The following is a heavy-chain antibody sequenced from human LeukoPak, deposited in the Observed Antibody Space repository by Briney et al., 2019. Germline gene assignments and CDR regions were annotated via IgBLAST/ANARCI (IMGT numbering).Heavy chain of an antibody. V-gene: IGHV1-46*01. CDR1: GYTFTSYY. CDR2: INPSGGRT. Sequence: ASVKVSCKASGYTFTSYYMHWVRQAPGQGLEWMGIINPSGGRTSYAQKFQGRVTVTRDMSTSTVYMELSSLRSDDTAVYYCAREYYYGSGNYYNRIDYWGQGTLVTVSS. D-gene: IGHD3-10*01. J-gene: IGHJ4*02. CDR3: AREYYYGSGNYYNRIDY.